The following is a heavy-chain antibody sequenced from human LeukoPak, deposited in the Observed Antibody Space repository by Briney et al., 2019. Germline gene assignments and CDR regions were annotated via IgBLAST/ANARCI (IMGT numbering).Heavy chain of an antibody. CDR2: ISAYNGNT. D-gene: IGHD3-9*01. J-gene: IGHJ1*01. CDR1: GYTFTSYG. CDR3: ARGGQLRYFDWLSQEYFQH. Sequence: ASAKVSCKASGYTFTSYGISWVRQAPGQGLEWMGWISAYNGNTNYAQKLQGRVTMTTDTSTSTAYMELRSLRSDDTAVYYCARGGQLRYFDWLSQEYFQHWGQGTLVTVSS. V-gene: IGHV1-18*01.